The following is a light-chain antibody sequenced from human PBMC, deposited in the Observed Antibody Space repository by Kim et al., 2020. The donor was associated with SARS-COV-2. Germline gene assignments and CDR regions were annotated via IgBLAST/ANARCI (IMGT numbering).Light chain of an antibody. CDR2: SNN. CDR3: ATWDDSLNGHV. J-gene: IGLJ1*01. V-gene: IGLV1-44*01. Sequence: ELTQPPSASGTPGQRVTISCSGSSSNIGSNIVNWYQQLPGTAPKLLIYSNNHRPSGVPDRFSGSKSGTSASLAISGLQSEDEAAYYCATWDDSLNGHVFGTGTKVTVL. CDR1: SSNIGSNI.